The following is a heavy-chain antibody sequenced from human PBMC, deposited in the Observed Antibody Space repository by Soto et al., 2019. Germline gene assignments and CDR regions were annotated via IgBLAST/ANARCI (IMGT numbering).Heavy chain of an antibody. CDR3: ARESYSSGYTFDY. Sequence: QVQVVESGGGVVQPGKSLRLSCAASGFTFSRYAMHWVRQAPGKGLEWVALISYDGGNKYYADSVKGRFTISRDNSKNTLLLQMNSLRPEDTAVYYCARESYSSGYTFDYWGQGTLVTVSS. D-gene: IGHD3-22*01. CDR1: GFTFSRYA. CDR2: ISYDGGNK. J-gene: IGHJ4*02. V-gene: IGHV3-30-3*01.